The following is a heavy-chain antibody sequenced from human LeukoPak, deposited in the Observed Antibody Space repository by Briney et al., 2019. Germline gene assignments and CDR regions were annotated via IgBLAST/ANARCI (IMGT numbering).Heavy chain of an antibody. CDR1: GYTFTSYG. CDR3: ASLVAGTFAFDI. CDR2: ISAYNGNT. D-gene: IGHD6-19*01. Sequence: GASVKVSCKASGYTFTSYGISWARQAPGQGLEWMGWISAYNGNTNYAQKLQGRVTMTTDTSTSTAYMELRSLRSDDTAVYYCASLVAGTFAFDIWGQGTMVTVSS. V-gene: IGHV1-18*01. J-gene: IGHJ3*02.